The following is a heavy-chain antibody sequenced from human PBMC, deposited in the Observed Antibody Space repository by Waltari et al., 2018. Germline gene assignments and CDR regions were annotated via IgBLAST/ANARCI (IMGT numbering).Heavy chain of an antibody. CDR3: AREKEGYSYGMFDY. J-gene: IGHJ4*02. D-gene: IGHD5-18*01. CDR1: GGSFSGYY. Sequence: QVQLQQWGAGLLKPSETLSLTCAVYGGSFSGYYWSWIRQPPGKGLEWIGEINHSGSTNYNPSLKSRVTISVDTSKNQFSLKLSSVTAADTAVYYCAREKEGYSYGMFDYWGQGTLVTVSS. CDR2: INHSGST. V-gene: IGHV4-34*01.